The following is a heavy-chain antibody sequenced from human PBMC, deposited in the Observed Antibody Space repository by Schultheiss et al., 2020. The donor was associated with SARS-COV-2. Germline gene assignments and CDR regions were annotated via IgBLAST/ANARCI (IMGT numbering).Heavy chain of an antibody. D-gene: IGHD3-16*01. Sequence: SVKVSCKASGGTFSSYAIGWVRQAPGQGLEWMGEIIPMFGTANYAQKFQGRVTITADESTSTAYMELSSLRSEDTAVYYCARGPRSGNMWGLGYYYYYMDVWGKGTTVTVSS. CDR3: ARGPRSGNMWGLGYYYYYMDV. CDR2: IIPMFGTA. J-gene: IGHJ6*03. CDR1: GGTFSSYA. V-gene: IGHV1-69*13.